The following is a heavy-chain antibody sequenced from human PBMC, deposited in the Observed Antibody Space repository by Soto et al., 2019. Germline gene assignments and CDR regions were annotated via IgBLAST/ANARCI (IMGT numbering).Heavy chain of an antibody. CDR1: GFTFSSYA. Sequence: EVQLLESGGGLVQPGGSLRLSCAASGFTFSSYAMSWVRQAPGKGLEWVSAIGDGGASTYHADSVKGRFTISRDNSKGTLFLQMNSLRVEDTAVYYCAKGSRGHYDSSNYYYFDYWGQGTLVTVSS. CDR2: IGDGGAST. D-gene: IGHD3-22*01. CDR3: AKGSRGHYDSSNYYYFDY. J-gene: IGHJ4*02. V-gene: IGHV3-23*01.